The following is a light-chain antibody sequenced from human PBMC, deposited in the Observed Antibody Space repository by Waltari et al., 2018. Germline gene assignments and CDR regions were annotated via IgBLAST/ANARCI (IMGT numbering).Light chain of an antibody. CDR2: EVS. CDR3: SSYAGSMTLV. CDR1: SSDVGGFNF. V-gene: IGLV2-8*01. J-gene: IGLJ2*01. Sequence: QSALTQPPSASGSPGQSVTISCPRTSSDVGGFNFLSCYQQPPGKAPKLMIYEVSERPSGVPDRFSGSKSGNTASLTVSGLQTEDESDYYCSSYAGSMTLVFGGGTKLTVL.